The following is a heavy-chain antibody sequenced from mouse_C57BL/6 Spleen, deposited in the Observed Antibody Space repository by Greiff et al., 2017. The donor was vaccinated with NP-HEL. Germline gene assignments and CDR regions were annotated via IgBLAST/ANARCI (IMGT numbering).Heavy chain of an antibody. V-gene: IGHV5-6*01. CDR3: ARGDGSSGGYFDV. CDR2: ISSGGSYT. D-gene: IGHD1-1*01. Sequence: EVHLVESGGDLVKPGGSLKLSCAASGFTFSSYGMSWVRQTPDKRLEWVATISSGGSYTYYPDSVKGRFTISRDNAKNTLYLQMSSLKSEDTAMYYCARGDGSSGGYFDVWGTGTTVTVSS. CDR1: GFTFSSYG. J-gene: IGHJ1*03.